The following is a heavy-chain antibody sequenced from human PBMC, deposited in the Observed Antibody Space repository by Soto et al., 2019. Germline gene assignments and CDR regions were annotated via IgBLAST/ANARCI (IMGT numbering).Heavy chain of an antibody. Sequence: PSETLSLTCTVSGGSISSSSYYWGWIRQPPGKGLEWIGSIYYSGSTYYNPSLKSRVTISVDTSKNQFSLKLSSVTAADTAVYYCARAIFGGYYYYYMDVWGKGTTVTVSS. CDR3: ARAIFGGYYYYYMDV. CDR1: GGSISSSSYY. J-gene: IGHJ6*03. CDR2: IYYSGST. D-gene: IGHD3-16*01. V-gene: IGHV4-39*01.